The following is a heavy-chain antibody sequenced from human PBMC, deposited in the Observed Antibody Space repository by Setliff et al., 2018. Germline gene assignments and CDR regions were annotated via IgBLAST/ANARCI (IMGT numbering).Heavy chain of an antibody. J-gene: IGHJ4*02. CDR2: INHSGST. V-gene: IGHV4-39*07. Sequence: PSETLSLTCTVSGGSISSSSYYWGWIRQPPGKGLEWIGEINHSGSTNYNPSLKSRVTISVDTSKNQFSLKLSSATAADTALYYCTVYNTGSSKDHYWGQGTPVTVSS. D-gene: IGHD2-8*02. CDR3: TVYNTGSSKDHY. CDR1: GGSISSSSYY.